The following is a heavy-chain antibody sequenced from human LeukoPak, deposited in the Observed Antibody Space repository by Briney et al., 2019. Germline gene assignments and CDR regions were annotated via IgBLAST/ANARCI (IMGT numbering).Heavy chain of an antibody. J-gene: IGHJ6*03. CDR2: ISGSGGST. D-gene: IGHD5-12*01. Sequence: GGSLRLSCAASGFTFSSYAMSWVRQAPGKGLEWVSAISGSGGSTYYADSVKGRFTISRDNSKNTLYLQMNSLGAEDTAVYYCAKGGVGGWLRRFGADYYYYMDVWGKGTTVTVSS. CDR3: AKGGVGGWLRRFGADYYYYMDV. CDR1: GFTFSSYA. V-gene: IGHV3-23*01.